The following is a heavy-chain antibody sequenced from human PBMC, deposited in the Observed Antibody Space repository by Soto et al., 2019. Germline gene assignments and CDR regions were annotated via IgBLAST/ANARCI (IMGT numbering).Heavy chain of an antibody. D-gene: IGHD4-17*01. V-gene: IGHV3-7*03. CDR3: AKGFSYGDYRYYFDY. J-gene: IGHJ4*02. CDR1: GFTFSSYW. CDR2: IKQDGSEK. Sequence: GGSLRLSCAASGFTFSSYWMSWVRQAPGKGLEWVANIKQDGSEKYYVDSVKGRFTISRDNAKNSLYLQMNSLGTEDTAFYYCAKGFSYGDYRYYFDYWGQGTLVTVSS.